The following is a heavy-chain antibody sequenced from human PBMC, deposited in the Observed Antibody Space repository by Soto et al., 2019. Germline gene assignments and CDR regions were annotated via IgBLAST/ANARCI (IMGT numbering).Heavy chain of an antibody. V-gene: IGHV1-46*01. Sequence: ASVKVSCKASGYTFTSYYMHWVRQAPEQGLEWMGIINPSGGSTSYAQKFQGRVTMTRDTSTSTVYMELSSLRSEDTAVYYCAREGARVSSSWPGDFDYWGQGTLVTVSS. CDR1: GYTFTSYY. CDR3: AREGARVSSSWPGDFDY. CDR2: INPSGGST. J-gene: IGHJ4*02. D-gene: IGHD6-13*01.